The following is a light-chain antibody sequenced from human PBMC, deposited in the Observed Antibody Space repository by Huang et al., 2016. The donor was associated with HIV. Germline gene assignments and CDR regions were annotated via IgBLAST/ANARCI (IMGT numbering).Light chain of an antibody. CDR3: QKYNSSPIT. CDR1: QDIDNY. V-gene: IGKV1-27*01. Sequence: DIQMTQSPSSLSASVGDSVTITCRASQDIDNYLAWYQQKPGKVTKLLIFAASALKSGVLPRFSGSGSGTHFSLNISSLQPEDVATYYCQKYNSSPITFGQGTRLEI. J-gene: IGKJ5*01. CDR2: AAS.